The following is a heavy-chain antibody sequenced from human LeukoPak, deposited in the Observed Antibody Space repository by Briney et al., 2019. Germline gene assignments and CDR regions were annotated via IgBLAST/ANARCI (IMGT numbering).Heavy chain of an antibody. CDR2: ISSSSSTI. D-gene: IGHD1-1*01. CDR3: ARGRYADYLDY. CDR1: GFIFSSYS. V-gene: IGHV3-48*01. J-gene: IGHJ4*02. Sequence: GGSLRLSCAASGFIFSSYSMNWVRQAPGKGLEWVSYISSSSSTIYYADSVRGRFTVSRDNSKNTLYLQMNSLRAEDTAVYYCARGRYADYLDYWGQGTLVTVSS.